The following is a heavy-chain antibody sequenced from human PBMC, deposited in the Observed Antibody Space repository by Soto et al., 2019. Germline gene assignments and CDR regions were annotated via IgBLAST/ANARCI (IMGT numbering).Heavy chain of an antibody. V-gene: IGHV3-30*03. CDR1: GFTFSSYG. Sequence: GGSLRLSCAASGFTFSSYGMHWVRQAPGKGLEWVAVISYDGSNKYYADSVKGRFTISRDMSTSTAYMELTSLRPEDTAVYYCAADVGGYIYGLARHWGPGTLVTVSS. D-gene: IGHD4-17*01. J-gene: IGHJ4*02. CDR2: ISYDGSNK. CDR3: AADVGGYIYGLARH.